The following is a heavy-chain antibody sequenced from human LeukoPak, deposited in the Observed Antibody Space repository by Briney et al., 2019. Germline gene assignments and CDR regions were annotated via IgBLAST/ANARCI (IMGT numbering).Heavy chain of an antibody. Sequence: PSETLSLTCTVSGGPISSGSYYWSWIRQPAGKGLEWIGRIYTSGSTNYNPSLKSRVTISVDTSKNQFSLKLSSVTAADTAVYYCARETIPEGLDYWGQGTLVTVSS. CDR1: GGPISSGSYY. CDR2: IYTSGST. J-gene: IGHJ4*02. CDR3: ARETIPEGLDY. V-gene: IGHV4-61*02. D-gene: IGHD3-3*01.